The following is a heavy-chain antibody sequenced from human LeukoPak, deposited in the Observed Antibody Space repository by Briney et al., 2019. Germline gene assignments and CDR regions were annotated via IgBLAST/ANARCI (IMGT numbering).Heavy chain of an antibody. Sequence: SAKVSCKASGGTFSSYAISWVRQAPGQGLEWMGGIIPIFGTANYAQKFQGRVTITADESTSTAYMELSSLRSEDTAVYYCARVGLGDYEFFDYWGQGTLVTVSS. CDR3: ARVGLGDYEFFDY. D-gene: IGHD4-17*01. V-gene: IGHV1-69*13. CDR1: GGTFSSYA. CDR2: IIPIFGTA. J-gene: IGHJ4*02.